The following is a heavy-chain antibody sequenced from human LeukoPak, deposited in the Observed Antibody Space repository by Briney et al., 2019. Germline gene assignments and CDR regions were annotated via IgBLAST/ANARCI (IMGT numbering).Heavy chain of an antibody. CDR3: AKAGGPRDTSFWGYFDY. CDR1: GFTFSSYG. J-gene: IGHJ4*02. CDR2: ISYDGSNK. Sequence: PGGYLRLYCAASGFTFSSYGMHWVRQAPGKGLEWVAVISYDGSNKYYADSVKGRFTISRDNSKNTLYLQMNSLRAEDTAVYYCAKAGGPRDTSFWGYFDYWGQGTLVTVSS. D-gene: IGHD7-27*01. V-gene: IGHV3-30*18.